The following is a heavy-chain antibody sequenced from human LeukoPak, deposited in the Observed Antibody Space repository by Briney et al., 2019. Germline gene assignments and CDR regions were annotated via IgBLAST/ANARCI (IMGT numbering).Heavy chain of an antibody. Sequence: ASVKVSCKASGYTFTTYGISWVRQAPGQGLEWMGWISAYNGDTKYSQKLQGRVTMATDTSTSTAYMELRSLRSDDTAVYYCGRGPYCSGATCYSQYFDYWGQGTLVTVSS. CDR2: ISAYNGDT. CDR1: GYTFTTYG. D-gene: IGHD2-15*01. J-gene: IGHJ4*02. CDR3: GRGPYCSGATCYSQYFDY. V-gene: IGHV1-18*01.